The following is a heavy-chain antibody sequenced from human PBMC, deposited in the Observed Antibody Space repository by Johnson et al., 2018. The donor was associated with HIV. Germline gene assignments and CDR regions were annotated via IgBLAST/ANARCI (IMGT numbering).Heavy chain of an antibody. V-gene: IGHV3-11*04. CDR1: GFTFSDYY. J-gene: IGHJ3*02. Sequence: QLQLVESGGGLVKPGGSLRLSCTASGFTFSDYYMSWIRQAPGKGLEWVSYISSDTTTMYYSDSVRGRFTISRDNVKNSLHLQMNSLRAEDTAVYYCARERIGYSSSGDAFDIWGQGTMVTVSS. D-gene: IGHD6-13*01. CDR3: ARERIGYSSSGDAFDI. CDR2: ISSDTTTM.